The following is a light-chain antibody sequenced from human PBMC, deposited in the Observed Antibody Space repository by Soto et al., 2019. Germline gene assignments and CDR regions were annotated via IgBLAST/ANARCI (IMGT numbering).Light chain of an antibody. Sequence: DIQMTQSPSTLSASVGDTVTITCRPSQRINPWLAWHQQKPGKAPKLLIYDASSLESGVPSRFNGGKSVTEFTLTISILQPYDFATYYCQQYDVYTLTFGGGTKVDIK. V-gene: IGKV1-5*01. J-gene: IGKJ4*01. CDR1: QRINPW. CDR3: QQYDVYTLT. CDR2: DAS.